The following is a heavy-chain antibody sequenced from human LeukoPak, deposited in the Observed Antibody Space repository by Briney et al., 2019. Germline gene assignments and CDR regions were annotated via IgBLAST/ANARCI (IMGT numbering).Heavy chain of an antibody. Sequence: SETLSLTCTVSGGSISSYYGSWMRQPPGEGVEGVGYIYYSGCTNYNPSLKSRVTISVDTSKNQFSLKLSSVTAADTAVYYCARDEGEAPTLWELPPLGYFDYWGQGTLVTVSS. V-gene: IGHV4-59*01. CDR3: ARDEGEAPTLWELPPLGYFDY. J-gene: IGHJ4*02. CDR2: IYYSGCT. D-gene: IGHD1-26*01. CDR1: GGSISSYY.